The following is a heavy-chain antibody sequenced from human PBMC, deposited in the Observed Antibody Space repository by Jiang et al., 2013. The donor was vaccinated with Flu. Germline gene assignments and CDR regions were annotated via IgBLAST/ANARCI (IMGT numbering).Heavy chain of an antibody. Sequence: YWIGWVRQMPGKGLEWMGIIYPGDSDTRYSPSFQGQVTISADKSISTAYLQWSSLKASDTAMYYCARQWGTGTFGGVIVMFGGDYFDYWGQGTLVTVSS. J-gene: IGHJ4*02. V-gene: IGHV5-51*01. CDR1: YW. CDR3: ARQWGTGTFGGVIVMFGGDYFDY. CDR2: IYPGDSDT. D-gene: IGHD3-16*02.